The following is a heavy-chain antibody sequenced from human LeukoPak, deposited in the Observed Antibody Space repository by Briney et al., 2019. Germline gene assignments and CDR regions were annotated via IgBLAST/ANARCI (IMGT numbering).Heavy chain of an antibody. CDR3: ARVRISPSGTFDY. CDR1: GFTFSSYG. Sequence: AGGSLRLSCAASGFTFSSYGMHWVRQAPGKGLEWVAVTWYDGGNKYYADSVKGRFSISRDNSKNALYLQMDSLRAEDTAMYYCARVRISPSGTFDYWGQGTLVTASS. J-gene: IGHJ4*02. V-gene: IGHV3-33*01. CDR2: TWYDGGNK. D-gene: IGHD1-14*01.